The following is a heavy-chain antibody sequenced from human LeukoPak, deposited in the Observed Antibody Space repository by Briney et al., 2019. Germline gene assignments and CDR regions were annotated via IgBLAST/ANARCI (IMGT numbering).Heavy chain of an antibody. CDR1: GFTFSSYW. CDR2: INSDGSTT. V-gene: IGHV3-74*01. CDR3: AREGRWQLLNNWFDP. D-gene: IGHD2-15*01. J-gene: IGHJ5*02. Sequence: GGSLRLSCAASGFTFSSYWMHWVRQAPGKGLVWVSRINSDGSTTNYADSVKGRFTISRDNAKNTLYLQMNSLRAEDTAVYYCAREGRWQLLNNWFDPWGQGTLVTVSS.